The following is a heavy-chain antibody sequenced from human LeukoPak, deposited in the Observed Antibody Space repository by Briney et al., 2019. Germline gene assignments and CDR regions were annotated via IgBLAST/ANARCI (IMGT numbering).Heavy chain of an antibody. Sequence: ASVKVSCKASGYILSSYAMHWVCQAPGQRLEWMGWINAGNGNTKYSQKFQGRVTITRDTSASTAYMELSSLRSEDTAVYYCACSVTTQFQGDYWGQGTLVTVSS. D-gene: IGHD4-17*01. CDR3: ACSVTTQFQGDY. CDR1: GYILSSYA. J-gene: IGHJ4*02. CDR2: INAGNGNT. V-gene: IGHV1-3*01.